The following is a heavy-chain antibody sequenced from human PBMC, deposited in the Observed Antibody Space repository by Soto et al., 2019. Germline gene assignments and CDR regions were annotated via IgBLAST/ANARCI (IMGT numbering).Heavy chain of an antibody. D-gene: IGHD6-13*01. CDR2: ISYDGSNK. CDR3: ASYLAAAGTEWYFDL. J-gene: IGHJ2*01. CDR1: GFTSSGYA. Sequence: QVQLVESGGAVVQPGRSLRLSWAALGFTSSGYAMHGVRRVPARGLGGVAVISYDGSNKYYADSVKGRFTISRDNSKNTLYLQMNSLRAEDTAVYYCASYLAAAGTEWYFDLWGRGTLVTVSS. V-gene: IGHV3-30-3*01.